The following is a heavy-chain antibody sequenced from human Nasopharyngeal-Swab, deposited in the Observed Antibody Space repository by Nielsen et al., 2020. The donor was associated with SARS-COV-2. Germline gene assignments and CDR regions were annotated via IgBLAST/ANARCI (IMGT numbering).Heavy chain of an antibody. Sequence: GGSLRLSCAASGFIFDDYAMHWVRQAPGKGLEWVAVIYSRGETHYTDSVRGRFTISRDNSKNMVNLQLNSLRAEDTAVYYCARMDFIASRDYWGQGTLFTVSS. J-gene: IGHJ4*02. CDR3: ARMDFIASRDY. V-gene: IGHV3-53*01. CDR2: IYSRGET. D-gene: IGHD6-13*01. CDR1: GFIFDDYA.